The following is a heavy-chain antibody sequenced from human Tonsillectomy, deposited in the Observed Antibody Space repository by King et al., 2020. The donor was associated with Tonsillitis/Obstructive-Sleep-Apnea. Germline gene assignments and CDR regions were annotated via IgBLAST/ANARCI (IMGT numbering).Heavy chain of an antibody. CDR3: ARGQEYCSSTSCYHVPMDV. CDR1: GGSFSGYY. J-gene: IGHJ6*03. D-gene: IGHD2-2*01. Sequence: VQLQQWGAGLLKPSETLSLTCAVYGGSFSGYYCNWIRQPPGKGLEWIGEINHSGSTNYNPSLKSRVTISVDTSKNQFSLKLSSVTAADTAVYYCARGQEYCSSTSCYHVPMDVWGKGTTVTVSS. V-gene: IGHV4-34*01. CDR2: INHSGST.